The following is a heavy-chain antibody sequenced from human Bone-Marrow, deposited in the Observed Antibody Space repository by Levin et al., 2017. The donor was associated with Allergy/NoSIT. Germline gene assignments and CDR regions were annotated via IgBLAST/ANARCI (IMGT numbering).Heavy chain of an antibody. Sequence: ASVKVSCRTSGYTFTKYDIHWVRQAKGQGLEWMGWMNPDSGNTDYTRDFQGRVTMTRDTSIRTAYMELSSLISEDTAIYYCARGHLVLTFPDFDDWGQGTLVAVSS. CDR1: GYTFTKYD. D-gene: IGHD2/OR15-2a*01. J-gene: IGHJ4*02. CDR3: ARGHLVLTFPDFDD. V-gene: IGHV1-8*01. CDR2: MNPDSGNT.